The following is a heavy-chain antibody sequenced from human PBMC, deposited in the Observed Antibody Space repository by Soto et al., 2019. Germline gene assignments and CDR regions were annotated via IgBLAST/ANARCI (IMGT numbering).Heavy chain of an antibody. J-gene: IGHJ5*02. CDR2: VSGTGST. Sequence: QVQLQESGPGVVKPSETLSLTCTVSGASMTNYHWNWVRQSAGGGLEYIGRVSGTGSTDYNPYLKSRVTVFLNWSETEVSLELASVTAADTAVYYCAIAYGHYTCWSIPAAFVPWGEGTLVIVSS. CDR3: AIAYGHYTCWSIPAAFVP. V-gene: IGHV4-4*07. CDR1: GASMTNYH. D-gene: IGHD3-3*01.